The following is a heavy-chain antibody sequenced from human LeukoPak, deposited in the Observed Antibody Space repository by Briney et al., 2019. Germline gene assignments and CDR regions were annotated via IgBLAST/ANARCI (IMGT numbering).Heavy chain of an antibody. Sequence: QTGGSLRLSCAASGFTFDDYAMHWVRQAPGKGLEWVSGISWNSGSIGYADSVKGRFTISRDNAKNSLYLQMNSLRAEGMALYYCAKDIGWSPSYYMDVWGKGTTVTVSS. J-gene: IGHJ6*03. CDR3: AKDIGWSPSYYMDV. CDR1: GFTFDDYA. CDR2: ISWNSGSI. D-gene: IGHD2-15*01. V-gene: IGHV3-9*03.